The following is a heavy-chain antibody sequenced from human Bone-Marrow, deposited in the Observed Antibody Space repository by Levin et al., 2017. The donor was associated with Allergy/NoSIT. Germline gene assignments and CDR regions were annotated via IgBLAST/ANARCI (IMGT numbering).Heavy chain of an antibody. Sequence: GGSLRLSCTASGFTFGDYAMSWFRQAPGKGLEWVGFIRSKAYGGTTEYAASVKGRFTISRDDSKSIAYLQMNSLKTEDTAVYYCTRDTGIVVVVAAPVPGGMDVWGQGTTVTVSS. CDR2: IRSKAYGGTT. CDR1: GFTFGDYA. J-gene: IGHJ6*02. D-gene: IGHD2-15*01. V-gene: IGHV3-49*03. CDR3: TRDTGIVVVVAAPVPGGMDV.